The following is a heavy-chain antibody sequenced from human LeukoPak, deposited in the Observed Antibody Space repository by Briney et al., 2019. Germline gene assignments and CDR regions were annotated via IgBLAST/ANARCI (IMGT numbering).Heavy chain of an antibody. J-gene: IGHJ4*02. CDR2: ISSSSSYI. CDR3: ARDWIFGVVTAFDY. V-gene: IGHV3-21*01. Sequence: GGSLRLSCAASGFTFSSYSMNWVRQAPGKGLEWVSSISSSSSYIYYADSVKGRFTISRDNAENSLYLQMNSLRAEDTAVYYCARDWIFGVVTAFDYWGQGTLVTVSS. CDR1: GFTFSSYS. D-gene: IGHD3-3*01.